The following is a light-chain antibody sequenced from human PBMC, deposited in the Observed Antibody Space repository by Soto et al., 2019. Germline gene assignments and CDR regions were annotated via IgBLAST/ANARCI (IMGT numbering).Light chain of an antibody. CDR1: QSVFSN. CDR2: GAS. CDR3: QQYNKWPPIT. J-gene: IGKJ1*01. Sequence: EIVMTQSPATLSVSPGERATLSCRASQSVFSNLAWYRQKPGQAPRLLIFGASTRATGIPARFSGSGSGTEFTLTISSLQSEDFAVYYCQQYNKWPPITFGQGTKVDI. V-gene: IGKV3-15*01.